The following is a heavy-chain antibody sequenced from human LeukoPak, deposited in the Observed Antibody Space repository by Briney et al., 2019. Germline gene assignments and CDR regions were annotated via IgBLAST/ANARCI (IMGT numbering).Heavy chain of an antibody. CDR3: ARGVVAAAGRTFDF. J-gene: IGHJ4*02. CDR1: GGPISSSSYY. D-gene: IGHD6-13*01. Sequence: SETLSLTCTVSGGPISSSSYYWGWIRQPPGKGLEWIGYIYNSGSTSYNPSLKSRVTISLDTSQNQFSLKLSSLTAADTAVYYCARGVVAAAGRTFDFWGQGTLVTVSS. V-gene: IGHV4-61*05. CDR2: IYNSGST.